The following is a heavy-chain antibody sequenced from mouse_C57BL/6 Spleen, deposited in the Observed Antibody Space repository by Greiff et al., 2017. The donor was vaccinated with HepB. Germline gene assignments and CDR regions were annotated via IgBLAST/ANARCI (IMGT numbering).Heavy chain of an antibody. CDR2: IYPGNSDT. Sequence: VQLQQSGTVLARPGASVKMSCKTSGYTFTSYWMHWVKQRPGQGLEWIGAIYPGNSDTSYNQKFKGKAKLTAVTSASTAYMELSSLTNEDSAVYYCTNLYYGSSYPFAYWGQGTLVTVSA. D-gene: IGHD1-1*01. CDR1: GYTFTSYW. J-gene: IGHJ3*01. V-gene: IGHV1-5*01. CDR3: TNLYYGSSYPFAY.